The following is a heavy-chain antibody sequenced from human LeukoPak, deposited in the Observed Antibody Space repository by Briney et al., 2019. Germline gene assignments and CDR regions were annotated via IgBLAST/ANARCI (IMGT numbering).Heavy chain of an antibody. J-gene: IGHJ5*02. CDR3: SSGYRGFDP. V-gene: IGHV4-59*12. Sequence: SETLSLTCTVSGGSISSYYWSWIRQPPGKGLEWIGYIYYSGSTNHNPSLKSRVTISVDTSKNQFSLKLSSVTAADTAVHYCSSGYRGFDPWGQGTLVTVSS. CDR1: GGSISSYY. D-gene: IGHD5-12*01. CDR2: IYYSGST.